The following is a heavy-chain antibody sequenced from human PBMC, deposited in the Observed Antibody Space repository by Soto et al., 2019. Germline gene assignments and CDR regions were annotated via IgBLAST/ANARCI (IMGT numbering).Heavy chain of an antibody. D-gene: IGHD2-2*01. Sequence: QVQLQESGPGLVKPSQTLSLTCTVSGGSNIRDGYYWSWIRQHPGKGLEWIAYISYSGSSYSNPSLKSRVTISAVTSKNQLSLRLTSVTAADTAVYFCARATPAGSADFWGQGTLVTVSS. V-gene: IGHV4-31*03. CDR3: ARATPAGSADF. CDR1: GGSNIRDGYY. CDR2: ISYSGSS. J-gene: IGHJ4*02.